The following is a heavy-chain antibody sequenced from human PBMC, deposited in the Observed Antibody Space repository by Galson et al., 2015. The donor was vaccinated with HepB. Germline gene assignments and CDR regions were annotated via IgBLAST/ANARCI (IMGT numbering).Heavy chain of an antibody. Sequence: SVKFSCKASGYTFSSYAMHWVRQAPGQRLEWMGWIPAGNGNPQYSQKFQGRVTITRDTSASTDYMELRRRRAEDTAVDDCERAPQTGKYYDVVSGQTDEDDMDGGGQGTTVTV. V-gene: IGHV1-3*01. D-gene: IGHD3-3*01. CDR2: IPAGNGNP. CDR1: GYTFSSYA. CDR3: ERAPQTGKYYDVVSGQTDEDDMDG. J-gene: IGHJ6*02.